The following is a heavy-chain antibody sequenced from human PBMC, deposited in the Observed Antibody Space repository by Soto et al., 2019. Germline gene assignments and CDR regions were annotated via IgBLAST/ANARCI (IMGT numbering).Heavy chain of an antibody. J-gene: IGHJ5*02. V-gene: IGHV4-34*01. CDR2: INHSGSA. CDR1: GGSSSGYI. D-gene: IGHD2-15*01. CDR3: ARAYCSGGSCWAWSNWFDP. Sequence: SETLSLTCDVYGGSSSGYIWTWIRQTPGKGLQWIGQINHSGSANYNPSLKSRITINPDTSKNQFSLQLNSVTPEDTAVYYCARAYCSGGSCWAWSNWFDPWGQGTLVTVSS.